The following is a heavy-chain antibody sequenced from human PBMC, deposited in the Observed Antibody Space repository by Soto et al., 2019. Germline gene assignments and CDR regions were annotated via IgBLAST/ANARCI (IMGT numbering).Heavy chain of an antibody. D-gene: IGHD6-13*01. J-gene: IGHJ5*02. V-gene: IGHV3-48*01. CDR1: GFTFSSYS. Sequence: EVQLVESGGGLVQPGGSLRLSCAASGFTFSSYSMNWVRQAPGKGLEWVSYISSSSSTIYYADSVKGRFTISRDNAKNSLCLPMNQLRAEDTAVYYCARHPERIAQIGWFDPWGQGTLVTVSS. CDR2: ISSSSSTI. CDR3: ARHPERIAQIGWFDP.